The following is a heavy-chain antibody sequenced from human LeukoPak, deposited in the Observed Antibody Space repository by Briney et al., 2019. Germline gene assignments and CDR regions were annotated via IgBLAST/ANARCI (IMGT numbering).Heavy chain of an antibody. D-gene: IGHD3-10*01. CDR1: GVSISSYY. CDR2: IYYSGST. J-gene: IGHJ6*02. V-gene: IGHV4-59*01. CDR3: ARDLKSGYYYYGMDV. Sequence: SETLSLTCTVSGVSISSYYWSWIRQPPGKGLEWIGYIYYSGSTNYNPSLKSRVTISVDTSKNQFSLKLSSVTAADTAVYYCARDLKSGYYYYGMDVWGQGTTVTVSS.